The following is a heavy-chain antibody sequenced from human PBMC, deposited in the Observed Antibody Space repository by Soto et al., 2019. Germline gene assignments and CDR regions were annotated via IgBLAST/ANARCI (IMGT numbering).Heavy chain of an antibody. CDR2: IYYSGTT. CDR3: ARVISSRDEYFDY. V-gene: IGHV4-39*07. J-gene: IGHJ4*02. Sequence: SETLSLTCTVSGGSISSSSYYWGWIRQPPGKGLEWIGSIYYSGTTNYNPSLKSRVTMSVDKPKNQFSLNLTSVTAADTAVYYCARVISSRDEYFDYWGQGTVVTVSS. D-gene: IGHD2-2*01. CDR1: GGSISSSSYY.